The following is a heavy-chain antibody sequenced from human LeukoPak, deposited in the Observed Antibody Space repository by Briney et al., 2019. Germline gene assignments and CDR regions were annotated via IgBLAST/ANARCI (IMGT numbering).Heavy chain of an antibody. CDR3: ARDLDDYNDFPPIFQY. Sequence: PGGSLRLSCAASGLTFSKYSMTWVRQAPGKGLEWVSAISGGGTPTFYADSVKGRFITSRDNSKNTLYLQMNSLRVEDTAVYYCARDLDDYNDFPPIFQYWGQGTQVIVSS. CDR2: ISGGGTPT. CDR1: GLTFSKYS. V-gene: IGHV3-23*01. D-gene: IGHD5-24*01. J-gene: IGHJ1*01.